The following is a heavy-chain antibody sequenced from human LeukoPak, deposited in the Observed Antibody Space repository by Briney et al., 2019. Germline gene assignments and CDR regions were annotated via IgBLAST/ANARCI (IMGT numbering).Heavy chain of an antibody. CDR2: IYYSGST. D-gene: IGHD4-17*01. J-gene: IGHJ4*02. CDR3: ARSGYGDYDR. CDR1: GGSISSSSYY. V-gene: IGHV4-39*01. Sequence: PSETLSLTCTVSGGSISSSSYYWGWIRQPPGKGLEWIGSIYYSGSTYYNPSLKSRVTISVDTSKNQFSLKLRSVTAADTAVYYCARSGYGDYDRWGQGTLVTVSS.